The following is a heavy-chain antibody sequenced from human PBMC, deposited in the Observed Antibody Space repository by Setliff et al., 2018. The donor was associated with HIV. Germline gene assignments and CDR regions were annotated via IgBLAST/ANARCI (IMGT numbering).Heavy chain of an antibody. J-gene: IGHJ4*02. D-gene: IGHD4-17*01. CDR3: ARDPPGYGDSNDY. V-gene: IGHV4-39*07. CDR2: IYYDGRT. Sequence: SETLSLTCTVSGGSIRTGAYYWGWIRQPPGKGLAWIGSIYYDGRTFYKPSLKSRLTISVDTSKNQFSLRLNSVTAADTAVYFCARDPPGYGDSNDYWGQGTLVTVS. CDR1: GGSIRTGAYY.